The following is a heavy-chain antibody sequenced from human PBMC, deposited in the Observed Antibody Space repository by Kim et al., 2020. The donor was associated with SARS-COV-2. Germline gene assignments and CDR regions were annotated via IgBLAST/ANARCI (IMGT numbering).Heavy chain of an antibody. V-gene: IGHV1-3*01. Sequence: ASVKVSCKTSGYTFTSYAMHWVRQAPGQRLEWMGWINVGIGKTKYSQKFQGRVTITTDTSASTAYMELSSLRSEDTAVYYCAKLRSVYYYGMDVCGQGTT. CDR1: GYTFTSYA. CDR3: AKLRSVYYYGMDV. J-gene: IGHJ6*02. CDR2: INVGIGKT. D-gene: IGHD3-16*01.